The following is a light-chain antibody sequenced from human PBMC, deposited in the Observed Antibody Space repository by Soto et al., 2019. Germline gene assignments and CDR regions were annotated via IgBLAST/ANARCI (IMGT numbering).Light chain of an antibody. V-gene: IGKV3-20*01. CDR1: QSVTSNY. CDR3: HQYGSSPGT. J-gene: IGKJ1*01. CDR2: GAS. Sequence: EIDLTQSPGTLSLSPGERSTLSCSASQSVTSNYVAWYQQKPGQAPRLLLFGASIRDTGIPVRFSGSGSGTDFTLTITRLEPEDFAVYYCHQYGSSPGTFGQGTKVDIK.